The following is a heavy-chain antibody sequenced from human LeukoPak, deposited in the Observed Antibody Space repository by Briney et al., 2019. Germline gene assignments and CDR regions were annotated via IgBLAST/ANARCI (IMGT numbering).Heavy chain of an antibody. CDR3: AKDRRIDSSGYYYDY. Sequence: GRSLRLSCAASGFTFSSYGMHWVRQAPGKGLEWVSTIGGAGGNTFYADAVRGRFTISRDNSKNTLYLQMNSLRAEDTAVYYCAKDRRIDSSGYYYDYWGQGTLVTVSS. J-gene: IGHJ4*02. CDR2: IGGAGGNT. V-gene: IGHV3-23*01. D-gene: IGHD3-22*01. CDR1: GFTFSSYG.